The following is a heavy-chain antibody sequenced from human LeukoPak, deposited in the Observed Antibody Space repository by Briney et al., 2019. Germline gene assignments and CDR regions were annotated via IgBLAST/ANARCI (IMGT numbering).Heavy chain of an antibody. CDR2: ISGSGGST. J-gene: IGHJ4*02. V-gene: IGHV3-23*01. CDR1: GFSFSSYS. Sequence: QAGGSLRLSCAASGFSFSSYSMNWVRQAPGKGLEWVSAISGSGGSTYYADSVKGRFTISRDNSKNTLYLQMNSLRAEDTAVYYCAKGSSYGSGSYYNVGYFDYWGQGTLVTVSS. D-gene: IGHD3-10*01. CDR3: AKGSSYGSGSYYNVGYFDY.